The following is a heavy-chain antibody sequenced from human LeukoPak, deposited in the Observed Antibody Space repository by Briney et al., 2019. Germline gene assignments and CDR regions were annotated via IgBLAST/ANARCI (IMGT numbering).Heavy chain of an antibody. CDR3: ARKSRSSGLFWGFDY. V-gene: IGHV4-31*03. J-gene: IGHJ4*02. CDR1: GGSISNGDHY. CDR2: IYYSGST. D-gene: IGHD6-19*01. Sequence: SETLSLTCTVSGGSISNGDHYWSWIRQHPGKGLEWIGHIYYSGSTYYNPSLKSRVTISVDTSKNQFSLKPSSVTAADTAVYYCARKSRSSGLFWGFDYWGQGTLVTVSS.